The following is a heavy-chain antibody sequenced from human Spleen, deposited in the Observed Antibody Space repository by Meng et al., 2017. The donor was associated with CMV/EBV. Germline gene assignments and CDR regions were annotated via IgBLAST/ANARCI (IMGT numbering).Heavy chain of an antibody. D-gene: IGHD2-2*01. V-gene: IGHV3-23*01. Sequence: GESLKISCAASGFTFSSYAMSWVRQAPGKGLEWVSAISGSGGSTYYADSVKGRFTISRDNSKNTLYLQMNSLRAEDTAVYYCAKVPGKYQLLFFDPWGQGTLVTVSS. CDR2: ISGSGGST. CDR1: GFTFSSYA. CDR3: AKVPGKYQLLFFDP. J-gene: IGHJ5*02.